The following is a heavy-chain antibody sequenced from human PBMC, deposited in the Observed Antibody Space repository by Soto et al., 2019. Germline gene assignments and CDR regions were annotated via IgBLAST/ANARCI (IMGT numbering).Heavy chain of an antibody. V-gene: IGHV4-34*01. Sequence: SETLSLTCAVYGGSFSGYYWSWIRQPPGKGLEWIGEINHSGSTNYNPSLKSRVTISVDTSKNQFSLKLSFVTAADTAVYYCARGPYTDSGRYDYWGQGTLVTVS. J-gene: IGHJ4*02. CDR3: ARGPYTDSGRYDY. CDR1: GGSFSGYY. CDR2: INHSGST. D-gene: IGHD1-26*01.